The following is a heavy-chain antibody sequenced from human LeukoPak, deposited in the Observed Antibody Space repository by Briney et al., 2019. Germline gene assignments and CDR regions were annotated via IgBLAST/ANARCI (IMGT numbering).Heavy chain of an antibody. Sequence: ASVKVSCKASGYTFTNYGISWVRQAPGQGLDWMGWISAYDGNKVYAQELQGRVTMTTDTSTSTAYMELRSLRSDDTAVYYCARDRWSSSSSEGALDIWGQGTMVTVSS. V-gene: IGHV1-18*01. D-gene: IGHD6-6*01. CDR3: ARDRWSSSSSEGALDI. CDR1: GYTFTNYG. J-gene: IGHJ3*02. CDR2: ISAYDGNK.